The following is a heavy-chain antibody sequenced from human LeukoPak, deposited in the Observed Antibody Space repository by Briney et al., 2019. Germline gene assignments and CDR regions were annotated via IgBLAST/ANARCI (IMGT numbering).Heavy chain of an antibody. Sequence: GGSLRLSCAASGFTFSSYGMHWVRQAPGKGLEWVAVIWYDGSNKYYADSVKGRFTISRDNSKNTLYLQMNSLRAEDTAVYYCTKERVVVPAAIDGMDVWGQGTTVTVSS. J-gene: IGHJ6*02. CDR2: IWYDGSNK. CDR1: GFTFSSYG. CDR3: TKERVVVPAAIDGMDV. V-gene: IGHV3-33*06. D-gene: IGHD2-2*01.